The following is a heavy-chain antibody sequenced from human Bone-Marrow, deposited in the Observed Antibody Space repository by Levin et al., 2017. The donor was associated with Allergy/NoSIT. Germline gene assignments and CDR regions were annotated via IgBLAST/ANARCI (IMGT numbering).Heavy chain of an antibody. J-gene: IGHJ6*04. D-gene: IGHD6-6*01. CDR1: GGSISSGSYY. V-gene: IGHV4-61*02. CDR2: FSASGNT. Sequence: SETLSLTCTVSGGSISSGSYYWSWIRQPAGKRLEWIGRFSASGNTNYNSSLKTRVTISLDTSKNHFSLRLSSVTAADTAVYLWARERFILFRVLVLDVWGKGTTVTVSS. CDR3: ARERFILFRVLVLDV.